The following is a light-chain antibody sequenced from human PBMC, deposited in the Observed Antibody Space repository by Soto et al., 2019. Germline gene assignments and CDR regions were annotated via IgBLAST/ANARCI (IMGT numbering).Light chain of an antibody. CDR1: RTVLSTSNNKNY. CDR3: HQSYSSPYS. Sequence: DIALTQSPDSLVVSLGERATITCKTGRTVLSTSNNKNYLAWYQQRPGQPPKLLMYYASTRASGVPDRFIGSGSATEFTLTVAGLQPEDVAVYYCHQSYSSPYSFGQGTRLEI. V-gene: IGKV4-1*01. CDR2: YAS. J-gene: IGKJ2*01.